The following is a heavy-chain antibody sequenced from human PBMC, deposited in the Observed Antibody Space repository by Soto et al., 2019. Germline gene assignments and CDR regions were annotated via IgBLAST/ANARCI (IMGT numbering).Heavy chain of an antibody. CDR2: IYPGDSDT. Sequence: EVQLVQSGAEVKKPEESLKISCKGSGYTFTNHWIAWVRQMPGKGLEWMGIIYPGDSDTRYRPSFQGQVTISADKSISTAYLQWSSLKASDTAIYYCARLMTSVTPFDYWGQGTLVTVSS. CDR1: GYTFTNHW. D-gene: IGHD4-17*01. V-gene: IGHV5-51*01. CDR3: ARLMTSVTPFDY. J-gene: IGHJ4*02.